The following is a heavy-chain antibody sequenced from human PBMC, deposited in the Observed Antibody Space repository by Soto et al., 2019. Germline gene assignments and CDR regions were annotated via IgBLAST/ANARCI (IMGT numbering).Heavy chain of an antibody. V-gene: IGHV1-2*02. D-gene: IGHD2-2*01. Sequence: ASVKVSCKASGYTFTGYYMHWVRQAPGQGLEWMGWINPNSGGTNYAQKFQGRVTMTRDTSISTAYMELSRLRSDDTAVYYCAREAAYCSSTSCSAIYYYYGMDVWGQGTTVNVSS. J-gene: IGHJ6*02. CDR3: AREAAYCSSTSCSAIYYYYGMDV. CDR2: INPNSGGT. CDR1: GYTFTGYY.